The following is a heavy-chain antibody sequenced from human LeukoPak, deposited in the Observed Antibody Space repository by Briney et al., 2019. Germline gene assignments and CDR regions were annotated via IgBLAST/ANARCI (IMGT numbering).Heavy chain of an antibody. J-gene: IGHJ6*03. CDR3: ATKGVEQWLGYYYYYMDV. CDR2: INPNSGGT. CDR1: GYTFTGYY. D-gene: IGHD6-19*01. V-gene: IGHV1-2*02. Sequence: GASVKVSCKASGYTFTGYYMHWVRQAPGQGLEWMGWINPNSGGTNYAQKFQGRVTMTRDTSISTAYMELSRLRSDDTAVYYCATKGVEQWLGYYYYYMDVWGKGTTVTISS.